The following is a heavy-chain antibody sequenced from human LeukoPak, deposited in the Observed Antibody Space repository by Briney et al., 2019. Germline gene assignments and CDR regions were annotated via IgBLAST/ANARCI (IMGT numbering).Heavy chain of an antibody. Sequence: SETLSLTCTVSGGSISSYYWSWIRQPPGKGLEWIGYIXXSGSTNYNPSLKSRVTISVDTSKNQFSLKLSSVTAADTAVYYCAXXSLGSSXXXXXXGMDVWGQGTTVTVSS. V-gene: IGHV4-59*01. D-gene: IGHD6-13*01. J-gene: IGHJ6*02. CDR3: AXXSLGSSXXXXXXGMDV. CDR2: IXXSGST. CDR1: GGSISSYY.